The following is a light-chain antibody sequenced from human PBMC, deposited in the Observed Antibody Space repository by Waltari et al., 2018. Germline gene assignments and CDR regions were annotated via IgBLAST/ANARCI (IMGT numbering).Light chain of an antibody. J-gene: IGKJ2*01. CDR2: GTS. CDR3: LQYGGSPPYT. CDR1: QGVAYNY. V-gene: IGKV3-20*01. Sequence: ELVLTQSPGPLSLSPGERVTLSCKASQGVAYNYVAWYQHKSGQAPRPLISGTSNRATGIPERFSGSGSVTDFTLTISRLEPEDSAVYYCLQYGGSPPYTFGPGTRLEI.